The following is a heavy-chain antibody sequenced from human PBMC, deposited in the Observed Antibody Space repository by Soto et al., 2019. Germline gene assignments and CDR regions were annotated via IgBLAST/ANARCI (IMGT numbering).Heavy chain of an antibody. D-gene: IGHD3-10*01. V-gene: IGHV4-59*01. CDR3: ARVAHPPAARYYGSGLAGFDP. CDR1: GGSISSYY. CDR2: IYYSGST. Sequence: SETLSLTCTVSGGSISSYYWSWIRQPPGKGLEWIGYIYYSGSTNYNPSLKSRVTISVDTSKNQFSLKLSSVTAADTAVYYGARVAHPPAARYYGSGLAGFDPWGQGTLVTVSS. J-gene: IGHJ5*02.